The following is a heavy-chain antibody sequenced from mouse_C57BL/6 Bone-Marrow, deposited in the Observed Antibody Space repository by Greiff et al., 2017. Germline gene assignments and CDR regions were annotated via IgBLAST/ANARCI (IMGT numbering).Heavy chain of an antibody. CDR2: IYPGNSDT. J-gene: IGHJ3*01. V-gene: IGHV1-5*01. D-gene: IGHD1-1*01. CDR1: GYTFTRYW. Sequence: VQLQQSGTVLARPGASVKMSCKTSGYTFTRYWMHWVKQRHGQGLEWIGAIYPGNSDTSYNQKFKGKAKLTAVTSASTAYMELSSLTNEDSVVYYCTRSSYVPIAYWGQGTLGTVSA. CDR3: TRSSYVPIAY.